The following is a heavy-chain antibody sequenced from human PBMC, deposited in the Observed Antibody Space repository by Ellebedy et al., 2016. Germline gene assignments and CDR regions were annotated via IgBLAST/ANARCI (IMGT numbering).Heavy chain of an antibody. CDR3: ARDSDKTWSAFAM. Sequence: SETLSLTCTVSGGSISDYYWSWIRQSPGKGLEWIGYIHKSGTTNYNPSLKSRVTISLDTTKSQFSLKLTSVTAADTAVYYCARDSDKTWSAFAMWGQGTMVIVSS. J-gene: IGHJ3*01. CDR1: GGSISDYY. V-gene: IGHV4-59*01. D-gene: IGHD2-8*02. CDR2: IHKSGTT.